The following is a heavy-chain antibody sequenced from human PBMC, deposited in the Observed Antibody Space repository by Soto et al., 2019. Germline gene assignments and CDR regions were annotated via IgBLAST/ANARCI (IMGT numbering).Heavy chain of an antibody. D-gene: IGHD6-13*01. Sequence: QVQLQESGPGLVKPSQTLSLTCTVSGGSISSGGYYWSWIRQHPGKGLEWIGYIYYSGSTYYNPSLKSRVTISVDTSKNQFSLKLSSVTAADTAVYYCARNPTRQLVLWNNWFDPWGQGTLVTVSS. CDR1: GGSISSGGYY. CDR2: IYYSGST. CDR3: ARNPTRQLVLWNNWFDP. V-gene: IGHV4-31*03. J-gene: IGHJ5*02.